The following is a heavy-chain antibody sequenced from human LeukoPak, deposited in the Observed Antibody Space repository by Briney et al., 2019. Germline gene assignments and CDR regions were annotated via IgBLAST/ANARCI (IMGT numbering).Heavy chain of an antibody. Sequence: SLRLSCAASGFTFDDYAMHWVRQAPGKGLEWVSGISWNSGSIGYADSVKGRFTISRDNAKNSLYLQMNSLRAEDTAVYYCARDKNWAFDYWGQGTLVTVSS. CDR3: ARDKNWAFDY. D-gene: IGHD7-27*01. J-gene: IGHJ4*02. V-gene: IGHV3-9*01. CDR1: GFTFDDYA. CDR2: ISWNSGSI.